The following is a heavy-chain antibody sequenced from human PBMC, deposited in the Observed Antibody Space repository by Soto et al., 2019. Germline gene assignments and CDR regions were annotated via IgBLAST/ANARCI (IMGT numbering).Heavy chain of an antibody. Sequence: SETLSPTFAAYGGSFSGYYWGWIRQPPGKGLEWIGEINHSGSTNCDPSLKSRVTISVDTSKNQFSLKLSSVTDADTAVYYCARDLRHYNYVWGSYRYTYGMDVWGHGTTVTVSS. CDR3: ARDLRHYNYVWGSYRYTYGMDV. CDR2: INHSGST. CDR1: GGSFSGYY. V-gene: IGHV4-34*01. D-gene: IGHD3-16*02. J-gene: IGHJ6*02.